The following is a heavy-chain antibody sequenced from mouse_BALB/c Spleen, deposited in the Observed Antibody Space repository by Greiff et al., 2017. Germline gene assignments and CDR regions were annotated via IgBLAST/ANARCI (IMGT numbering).Heavy chain of an antibody. V-gene: IGHV1-7*01. J-gene: IGHJ1*01. CDR2: INPSTGYT. CDR1: GYTFTSYW. D-gene: IGHD2-4*01. Sequence: VHLVESGAELAKPGASVKMSCKASGYTFTSYWMHWVKQRPGQGLEWIGYINPSTGYTEYNQKFKDKATLTADKSSSTAYMQLSSLTSEDSAVYYCARGSTMIPYWYFDVWGAGTTVTVSS. CDR3: ARGSTMIPYWYFDV.